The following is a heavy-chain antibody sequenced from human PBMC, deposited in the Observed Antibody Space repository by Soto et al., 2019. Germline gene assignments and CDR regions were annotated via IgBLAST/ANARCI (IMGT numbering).Heavy chain of an antibody. CDR2: ISYDGSNK. CDR3: ANLKGYCSGGSCYSDDYGMDV. V-gene: IGHV3-30*18. D-gene: IGHD2-15*01. Sequence: QVQLVESGGGVVQPGRSLRLSCAASGFTFSSYGMHWVRQAPGKGLEWVAVISYDGSNKYYADSVKGRFTISRDNSKNTLYLQMNSLRAEDTAVYYCANLKGYCSGGSCYSDDYGMDVWGQGTTVTVSS. CDR1: GFTFSSYG. J-gene: IGHJ6*02.